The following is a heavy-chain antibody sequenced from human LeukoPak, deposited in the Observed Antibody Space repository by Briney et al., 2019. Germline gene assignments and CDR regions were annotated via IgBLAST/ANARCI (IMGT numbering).Heavy chain of an antibody. CDR1: GFTFPSYA. CDR3: ARGSAWACHGVRCYPLDN. Sequence: GGSLRLSCAASGFTFPSYAMSWVRQAPGRGLEWIAAISGGGSHSWHADSVKGRFTISSDNSRDTLYLQMNSLRVDDTALYYCARGSAWACHGVRCYPLDNWGQGALVTFSS. D-gene: IGHD2-8*01. V-gene: IGHV3-23*01. J-gene: IGHJ4*02. CDR2: ISGGGSHS.